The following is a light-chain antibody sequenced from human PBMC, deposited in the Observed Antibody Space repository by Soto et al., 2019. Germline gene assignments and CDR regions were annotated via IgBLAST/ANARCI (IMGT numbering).Light chain of an antibody. CDR2: DAS. CDR1: QSVSSY. J-gene: IGKJ4*01. Sequence: EIVLTQSPATLSLSPGERATLSCRASQSVSSYLAWYQQKPGQAPSLLIYDASNRATGIPARFSGSGSGTDFTLSIRRLEPEDFAVYYCQHRTNRLTIGGGTKLAIK. CDR3: QHRTNRLT. V-gene: IGKV3-11*01.